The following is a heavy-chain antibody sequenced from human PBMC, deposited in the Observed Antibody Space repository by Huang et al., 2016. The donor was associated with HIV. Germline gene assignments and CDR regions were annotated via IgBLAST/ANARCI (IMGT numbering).Heavy chain of an antibody. Sequence: QVQLVESGGGVVQPGRSLRLSCAASGFTFRQYAMQWVRQGPGKGRGWSALISYDGSEKYYGESMKGRLTISRDNSKMMLYLQMNSLRPDDSAMYYCVKDSPGVITIFGGDVWGQGTTVTVSS. D-gene: IGHD3-3*01. CDR1: GFTFRQYA. J-gene: IGHJ6*02. CDR3: VKDSPGVITIFGGDV. CDR2: ISYDGSEK. V-gene: IGHV3-30*18.